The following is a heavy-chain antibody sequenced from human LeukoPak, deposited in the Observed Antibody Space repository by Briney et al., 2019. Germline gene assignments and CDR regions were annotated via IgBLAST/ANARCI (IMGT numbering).Heavy chain of an antibody. J-gene: IGHJ4*02. Sequence: ASVKVSCKHTFTGHNIHWVRQAPGQGLEWVGWINPNSGDTSYAQKFQVRVTMTRDTSISTAYMDLSRLTSDDAALYYCVVSVQAAAIPAFDCWGQGTQVTVSP. CDR3: VVSVQAAAIPAFDC. CDR2: INPNSGDT. CDR1: TFTGHN. D-gene: IGHD3-22*01. V-gene: IGHV1-2*02.